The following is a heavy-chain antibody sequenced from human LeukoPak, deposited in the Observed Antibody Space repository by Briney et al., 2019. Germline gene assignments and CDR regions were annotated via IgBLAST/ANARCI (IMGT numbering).Heavy chain of an antibody. Sequence: SETLSLTCTVSGGSIDSRSYYWDWFRQAPGKGLEWMGTIYHSGSTEYNPSLKSRVAIFVDMSKNLFSLILHSVAAADTAVYYCARRSEFDNTHYHYFDYWGQGALVTVSS. V-gene: IGHV4-39*01. CDR3: ARRSEFDNTHYHYFDY. CDR1: GGSIDSRSYY. D-gene: IGHD2-15*01. J-gene: IGHJ4*02. CDR2: IYHSGST.